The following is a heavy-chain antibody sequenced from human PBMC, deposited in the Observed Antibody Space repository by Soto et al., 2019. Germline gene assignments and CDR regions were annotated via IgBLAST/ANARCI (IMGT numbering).Heavy chain of an antibody. V-gene: IGHV3-7*05. CDR1: EFTFNNYW. Sequence: EVQLVESGGGLVQPGGSLRLSCGASEFTFNNYWMNWVRQAPGKGLEWVANINPDGSEKRHVDSVKGRFIVSRDNAKNSLYLQMNSLSAEDTAVYYCAGWGQQNYWGLGTLVTVSS. J-gene: IGHJ4*02. CDR2: INPDGSEK. D-gene: IGHD3-16*01. CDR3: AGWGQQNY.